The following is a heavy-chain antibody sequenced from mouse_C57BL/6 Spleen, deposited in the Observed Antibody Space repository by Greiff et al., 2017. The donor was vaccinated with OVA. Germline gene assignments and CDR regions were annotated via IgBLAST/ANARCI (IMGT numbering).Heavy chain of an antibody. D-gene: IGHD4-1*01. J-gene: IGHJ2*01. Sequence: QVQLQQPGAELVKPGASVKLSCKASGYTFTSYWMHWVKQRPGQGLEWIGMIHPNSGSTNYNEKFKSKATLTVDKSSSTAYMQLSSLTSEDSAVYYCARSRRSGGDYFDYWGQGTTLTVSS. CDR2: IHPNSGST. V-gene: IGHV1-64*01. CDR1: GYTFTSYW. CDR3: ARSRRSGGDYFDY.